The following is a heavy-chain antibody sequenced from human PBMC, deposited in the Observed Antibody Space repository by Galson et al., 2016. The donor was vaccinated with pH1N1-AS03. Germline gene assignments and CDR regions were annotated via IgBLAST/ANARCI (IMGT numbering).Heavy chain of an antibody. Sequence: SLRLSCAASGFTFGDYAMSWFRQAPGKGLEWVGFIRSKSCGGTTEYAASVKGRFSISGDDSDSIVYLQMNGLKIEDTAVYYCSRYGGYPDYWGQGTLVTVSS. CDR2: IRSKSCGGTT. J-gene: IGHJ4*02. D-gene: IGHD5-18*01. V-gene: IGHV3-49*03. CDR1: GFTFGDYA. CDR3: SRYGGYPDY.